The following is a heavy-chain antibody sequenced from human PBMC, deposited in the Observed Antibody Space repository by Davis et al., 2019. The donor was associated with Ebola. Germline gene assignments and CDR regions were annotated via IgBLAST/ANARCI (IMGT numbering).Heavy chain of an antibody. CDR3: ARARYNSGGSCYSDY. Sequence: GGSLRLSCAASGSGFTFSNNAMSWFRQAPGKGLEWVGFIRSKAYGGTTEYAASVKGRFTISRDDSKSIAYLQMNSLKTEDTAVYYCARARYNSGGSCYSDYWGQGTLVTVSS. CDR1: GSGFTFSNNA. D-gene: IGHD2-15*01. CDR2: IRSKAYGGTT. J-gene: IGHJ4*02. V-gene: IGHV3-49*03.